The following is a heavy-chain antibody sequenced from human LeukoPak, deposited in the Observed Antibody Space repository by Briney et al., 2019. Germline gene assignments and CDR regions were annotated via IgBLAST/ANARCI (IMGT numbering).Heavy chain of an antibody. D-gene: IGHD6-6*01. Sequence: PSGTLSLTCTVSGGPISSSSYFWSWIRRPAGKGLEWIGRIYTAGDTYYNPSLQSRVTISVDMSKSQFSLKLSSVTAADTAVYYCARHRSYSRSIDPWGQGTLVTVSS. CDR1: GGPISSSSYF. CDR3: ARHRSYSRSIDP. CDR2: IYTAGDT. V-gene: IGHV4-61*02. J-gene: IGHJ5*02.